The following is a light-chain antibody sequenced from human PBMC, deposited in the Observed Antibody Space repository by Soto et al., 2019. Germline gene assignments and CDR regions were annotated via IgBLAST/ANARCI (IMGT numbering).Light chain of an antibody. CDR2: KAS. CDR3: QQFNYYWVT. Sequence: DIKMSQSPSTLSASVGDRVTITCRASQNIDNWLAWYQQKPGKAPKLLIYKASSLESGVASRFSGSGFGTVFTLPVSNPQPDDFATYPCQQFNYYWVTFGGGTKVVIK. V-gene: IGKV1-5*03. J-gene: IGKJ4*01. CDR1: QNIDNW.